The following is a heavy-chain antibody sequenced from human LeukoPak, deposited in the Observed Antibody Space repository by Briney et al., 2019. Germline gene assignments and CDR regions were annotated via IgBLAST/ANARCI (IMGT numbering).Heavy chain of an antibody. CDR2: IYYIGST. D-gene: IGHD6-6*01. CDR1: GGSISSYY. V-gene: IGHV4-59*08. Sequence: SETLSLTCTVSGGSISSYYWSWIRQPPGKGLEWIGYIYYIGSTNYNPSLKSRVTISVDTSKNQFTLKLSSVTAADTAVYYCARGGAARPDYWGQGTLVTVSS. CDR3: ARGGAARPDY. J-gene: IGHJ4*02.